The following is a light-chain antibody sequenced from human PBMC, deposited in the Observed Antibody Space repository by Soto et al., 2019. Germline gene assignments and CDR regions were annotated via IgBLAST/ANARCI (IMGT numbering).Light chain of an antibody. CDR3: QQYNNWPPWT. V-gene: IGKV3-15*01. J-gene: IGKJ1*01. CDR2: YAS. Sequence: EIVMTQSPATLSVSPGERATLSCRASQSVSSNLAWYQQKPGQAPRLLIYYASTRDTGVPARFSGSGSGTDFTLTISSLQSEDFAVYYCQQYNNWPPWTFGQGTKVDIK. CDR1: QSVSSN.